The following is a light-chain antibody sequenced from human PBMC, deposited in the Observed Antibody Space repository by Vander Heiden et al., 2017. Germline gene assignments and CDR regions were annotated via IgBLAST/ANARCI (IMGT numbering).Light chain of an antibody. Sequence: EMFLPHLPGTLPLAPGERATLSCRASQTVDSSYLGWYQQKPGQAPKLLIYGASIRATGIPGRFSGSGSGTVFTLTISRLQPEDFAVYYCQQYGTSPQTFGQGTKLDIK. V-gene: IGKV3-20*01. CDR1: QTVDSSY. CDR2: GAS. J-gene: IGKJ1*01. CDR3: QQYGTSPQT.